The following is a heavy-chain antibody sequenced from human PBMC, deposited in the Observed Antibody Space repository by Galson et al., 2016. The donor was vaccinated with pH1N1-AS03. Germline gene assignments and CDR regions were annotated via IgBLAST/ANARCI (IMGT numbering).Heavy chain of an antibody. J-gene: IGHJ5*02. Sequence: SVKVSCKASGGTFSTYAISWVRQAPGQGLEWMGGIIPILGAALYAQKFQGRLTITADDSTTTSYMDLSSLTSEDTAIYYCARGGEEVPGLFHRKGTFSWFDPWGQGTLVTVSA. CDR3: ARGGEEVPGLFHRKGTFSWFDP. D-gene: IGHD3-22*01. V-gene: IGHV1-69*13. CDR2: IIPILGAA. CDR1: GGTFSTYA.